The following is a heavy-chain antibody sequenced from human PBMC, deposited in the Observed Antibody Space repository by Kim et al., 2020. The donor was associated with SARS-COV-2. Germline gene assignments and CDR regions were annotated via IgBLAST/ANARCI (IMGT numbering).Heavy chain of an antibody. CDR1: GGSISSSSYY. Sequence: SETLSLTCTVSGGSISSSSYYWGWIRQPPGKGLEWIGSIYYSGSTYYNPSLKSRVTISVDTSKNQFSLKLSSVTAADTAVYYCARGSSWYVRLFDYWGQG. D-gene: IGHD6-13*01. V-gene: IGHV4-39*07. J-gene: IGHJ4*02. CDR3: ARGSSWYVRLFDY. CDR2: IYYSGST.